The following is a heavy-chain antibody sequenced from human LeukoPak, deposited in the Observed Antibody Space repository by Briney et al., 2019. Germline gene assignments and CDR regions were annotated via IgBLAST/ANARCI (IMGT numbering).Heavy chain of an antibody. Sequence: RTSETLSLTCTVSGGSISSGGYSWSWIRQTQGKGLEWIGSVYHSGSTDYNSSLKSRITMSVDKSKNQFSLKLSSVTAADTAVYYCARGPYYCSSTSCYQPFDYWGQGTLVTVSS. V-gene: IGHV4-30-2*01. CDR1: GGSISSGGYS. CDR2: VYHSGST. CDR3: ARGPYYCSSTSCYQPFDY. J-gene: IGHJ4*02. D-gene: IGHD2-2*01.